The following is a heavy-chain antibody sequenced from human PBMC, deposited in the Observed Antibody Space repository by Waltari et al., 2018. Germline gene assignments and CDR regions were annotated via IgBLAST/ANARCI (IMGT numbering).Heavy chain of an antibody. V-gene: IGHV1-69*13. D-gene: IGHD3-10*01. CDR2: IIPIFGTA. J-gene: IGHJ6*02. CDR3: ARGVAVIPPQYYYYGMDV. CDR1: GGTFSSYA. Sequence: QVQLVQSGAEVKKPGSSVKVSCKASGGTFSSYAISWVRQAPGQGLEWMGGIIPIFGTANYAQKFQGRVTITADESTSTAYMELSSLRSEDTAVYYCARGVAVIPPQYYYYGMDVWGQGTTVTVSS.